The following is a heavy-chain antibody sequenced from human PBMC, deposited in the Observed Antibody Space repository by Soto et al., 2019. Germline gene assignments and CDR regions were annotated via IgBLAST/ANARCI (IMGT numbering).Heavy chain of an antibody. V-gene: IGHV4-59*08. Sequence: SETLSLTCTVSGGSISSYYWSWIRQPPGKGLEWIGYISFSGITNYNPSLNSRVTISIETSKNQFSLKLSSVTAADTAIYYCARTTASGYLDVWGKGTTVTVSS. J-gene: IGHJ6*03. D-gene: IGHD4-17*01. CDR2: ISFSGIT. CDR1: GGSISSYY. CDR3: ARTTASGYLDV.